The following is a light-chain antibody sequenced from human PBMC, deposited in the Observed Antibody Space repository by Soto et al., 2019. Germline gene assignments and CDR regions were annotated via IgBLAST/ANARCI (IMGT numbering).Light chain of an antibody. J-gene: IGLJ3*02. Sequence: QSVLTQPASVSGSPGQSITISCTGSSNDIGAFNYVSWYRQPPGEAPKVLIRGVSYRPSGVSIRFSGSKSDNTASLSISGLQAEDEAHYYCSSYTTSNTWVFGGGTQLTV. CDR3: SSYTTSNTWV. CDR1: SNDIGAFNY. CDR2: GVS. V-gene: IGLV2-14*01.